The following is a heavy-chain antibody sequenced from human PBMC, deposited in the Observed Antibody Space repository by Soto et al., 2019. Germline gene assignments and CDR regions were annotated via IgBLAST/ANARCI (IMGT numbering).Heavy chain of an antibody. J-gene: IGHJ4*02. Sequence: SETLSLTCTVSGGSVSSGSYYWSWIRQPPGKGLEWIGYIYYSGSTNYNPALKSRVTISVDTSKNQFSLKLSSVTAADTAVYYCARVGVQLWLWYFDYWGQGTLVTVSS. CDR1: GGSVSSGSYY. D-gene: IGHD5-18*01. V-gene: IGHV4-61*01. CDR2: IYYSGST. CDR3: ARVGVQLWLWYFDY.